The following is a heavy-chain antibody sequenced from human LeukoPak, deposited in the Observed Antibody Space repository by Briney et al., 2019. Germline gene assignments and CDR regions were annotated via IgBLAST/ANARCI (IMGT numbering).Heavy chain of an antibody. Sequence: SETLSLTCTVSGGSISSSSYYWGWIRQPPGKGLEWIGSIYYSGSTYYNPSLKSRVTISVDTSKNQFSLKLSSVTAADTAVYYCARVPTPPYYYDSSGYYGSFDYWGQGTLVTVSS. CDR2: IYYSGST. J-gene: IGHJ4*02. D-gene: IGHD3-22*01. V-gene: IGHV4-39*07. CDR1: GGSISSSSYY. CDR3: ARVPTPPYYYDSSGYYGSFDY.